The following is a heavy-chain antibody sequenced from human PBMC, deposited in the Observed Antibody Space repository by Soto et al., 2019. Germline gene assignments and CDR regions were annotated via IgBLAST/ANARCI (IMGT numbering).Heavy chain of an antibody. CDR2: ILNDGSNR. CDR1: EFTFSNYG. J-gene: IGHJ6*02. D-gene: IGHD3-10*01. V-gene: IGHV3-33*01. CDR3: ARDDEYSGNGMDV. Sequence: QVQLVESGGGVVQPGRSLRLSCAASEFTFSNYGMHWVRQAPGKGLEWVAVILNDGSNRYHADSGKDRFTISRDNSKNTLYLQTNSLRVEDTAVYYCARDDEYSGNGMDVWGQGTTVTVS.